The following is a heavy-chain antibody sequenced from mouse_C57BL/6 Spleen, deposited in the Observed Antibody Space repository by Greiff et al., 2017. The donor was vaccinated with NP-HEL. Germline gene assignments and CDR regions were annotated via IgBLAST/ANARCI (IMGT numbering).Heavy chain of an antibody. V-gene: IGHV5-17*01. CDR2: ISSGSSTI. CDR3: ARAYYGFLMDD. D-gene: IGHD1-1*01. CDR1: GFTFSDYG. Sequence: EVHLVESGGGLVKPGGSLKLSCAASGFTFSDYGMHWVRQAPEKGLEWVAYISSGSSTIYYADTVKGRFTISRDNAKNTLFLQMTSLRSEDTAMYYCARAYYGFLMDDWGQGTSVTVSS. J-gene: IGHJ4*01.